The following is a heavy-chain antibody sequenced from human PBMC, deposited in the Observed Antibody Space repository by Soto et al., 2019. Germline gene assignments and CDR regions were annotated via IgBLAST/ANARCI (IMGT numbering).Heavy chain of an antibody. CDR2: IYYSGST. CDR1: GGSISSSSYY. J-gene: IGHJ4*02. CDR3: ARTYYDFWSGYFWGPFDY. D-gene: IGHD3-3*01. Sequence: QLQLQESGPGLVKPSETLSLTCTVSGGSISSSSYYWGWIRQPPGKGLEWIGSIYYSGSTYYNPSLKSRVPISVDPYKNQFSLKLSSVTAADTAVYYCARTYYDFWSGYFWGPFDYWGQGTLVTVSS. V-gene: IGHV4-39*01.